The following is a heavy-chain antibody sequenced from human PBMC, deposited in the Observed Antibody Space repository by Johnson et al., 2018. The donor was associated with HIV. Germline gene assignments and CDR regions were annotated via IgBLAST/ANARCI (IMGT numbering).Heavy chain of an antibody. CDR3: ARDELWEDAFDI. CDR1: GFTFSSHA. CDR2: ISYDGSNK. V-gene: IGHV3-30-3*01. J-gene: IGHJ3*02. Sequence: QVQLVESGGGVVQPGRSLRLSCAASGFTFSSHAMHWVRQAPGKGLEWVAVISYDGSNKYYADSVKGRFTISRDNSKNTLYLRMNSLRAEDTAVYYCARDELWEDAFDIWGQGTMVTVSS. D-gene: IGHD1-26*01.